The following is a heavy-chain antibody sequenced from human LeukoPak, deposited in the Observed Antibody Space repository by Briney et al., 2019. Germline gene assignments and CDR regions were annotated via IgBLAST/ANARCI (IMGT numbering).Heavy chain of an antibody. CDR1: GYTFSTYG. D-gene: IGHD5-24*01. V-gene: IGHV1-18*01. CDR2: ISGHQGNT. Sequence: ASVTVSFKASGYTFSTYGITWVRQAPGQGLEWMGWISGHQGNTKYAQNFQGRVTMTTDTSTSTAYMDLRSLRSDDTAIYFCARSDLATIAAGPFEYWGQGTLVAVSS. CDR3: ARSDLATIAAGPFEY. J-gene: IGHJ4*02.